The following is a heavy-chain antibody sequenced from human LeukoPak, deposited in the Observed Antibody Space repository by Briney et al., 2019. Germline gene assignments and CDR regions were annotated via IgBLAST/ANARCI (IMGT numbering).Heavy chain of an antibody. CDR3: AKEGSSWTPAFDY. D-gene: IGHD6-13*01. J-gene: IGHJ4*02. Sequence: GGSLRLSCAASGFTFDDYAMHWVRQAPGKGLEWVTGISWNSGSIGYADSVKGRFTISRDNAKNSLYLQMNSLRAEDTALYYCAKEGSSWTPAFDYWGQGTLVTVSS. V-gene: IGHV3-9*01. CDR1: GFTFDDYA. CDR2: ISWNSGSI.